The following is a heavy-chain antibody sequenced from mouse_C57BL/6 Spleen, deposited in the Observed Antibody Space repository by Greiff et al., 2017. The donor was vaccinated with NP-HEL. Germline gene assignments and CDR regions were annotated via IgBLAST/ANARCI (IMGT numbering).Heavy chain of an antibody. CDR1: GFNIKDDY. CDR2: IDPENGDT. CDR3: TPHYITTQGFAY. D-gene: IGHD2-4*01. Sequence: VQLKQSGAELVRPGASVKLSCTASGFNIKDDYMHWVKQRPEQGLEWIGWIDPENGDTEYASKFQGKATITADTSSNTAYLQLSSLTSEDTAVYYCTPHYITTQGFAYWGQGTLVTVSA. J-gene: IGHJ3*01. V-gene: IGHV14-4*01.